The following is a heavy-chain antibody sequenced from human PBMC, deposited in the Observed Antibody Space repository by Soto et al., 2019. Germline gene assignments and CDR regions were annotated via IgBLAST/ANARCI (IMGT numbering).Heavy chain of an antibody. J-gene: IGHJ4*02. V-gene: IGHV3-64D*08. CDR3: VKDLEQRYGDYVSY. Sequence: GGSLRLSCAASGFTFSSYAMHWVRQAPGKGLENVSAISGSGGSTYYADYVKGRFTISRDNSKNTPYLQMSSLRAEDTAVYYCVKDLEQRYGDYVSYWGQGTLVTVSS. D-gene: IGHD6-25*01. CDR2: ISGSGGST. CDR1: GFTFSSYA.